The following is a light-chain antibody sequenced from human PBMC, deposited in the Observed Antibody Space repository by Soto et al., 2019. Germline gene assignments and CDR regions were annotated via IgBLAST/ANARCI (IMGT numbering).Light chain of an antibody. CDR1: SSNIGSHY. J-gene: IGLJ1*01. CDR3: GTWDTSLSAYV. V-gene: IGLV1-51*01. Sequence: QSVLTQPPSASGTPGQRVTISCSGSSSNIGSHYVYWYQHLPGTAPKLLSYDNDKRPPGISDRFSGSKSGTSATLDIAGLQTGDEADYYCGTWDTSLSAYVFGPGTKLTVL. CDR2: DND.